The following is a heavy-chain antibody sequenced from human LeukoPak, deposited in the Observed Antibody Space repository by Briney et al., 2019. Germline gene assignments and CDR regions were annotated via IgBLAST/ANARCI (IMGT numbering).Heavy chain of an antibody. D-gene: IGHD1-26*01. CDR1: GFTFSDYW. J-gene: IGHJ6*02. Sequence: GGSLRLSCAASGFTFSDYWIHWVRQAPGKGLEWVSYISSSSSYTNYADSVKGRFTISRDNAKNSLYLQMNSLRAEDTAVYYCARDTAELSYYGMDVWGQGTTVTVSS. CDR3: ARDTAELSYYGMDV. V-gene: IGHV3-11*06. CDR2: ISSSSSYT.